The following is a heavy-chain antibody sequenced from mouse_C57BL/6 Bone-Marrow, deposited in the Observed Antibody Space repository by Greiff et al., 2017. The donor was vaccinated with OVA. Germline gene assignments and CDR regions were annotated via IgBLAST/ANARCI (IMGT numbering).Heavy chain of an antibody. CDR1: GYTFTSYW. J-gene: IGHJ4*01. CDR3: ARSHYYGSSYYARDY. Sequence: VQLQQPGAELVMPGASVKLSCKASGYTFTSYWMHWVKQRPGQGLEWIGEIDPSDSYTNYNQKFKGKSTLTVDKSSSTAYMQLSSLTSEDSAVYYCARSHYYGSSYYARDYWGQGTSVTVSS. V-gene: IGHV1-69*01. CDR2: IDPSDSYT. D-gene: IGHD1-1*01.